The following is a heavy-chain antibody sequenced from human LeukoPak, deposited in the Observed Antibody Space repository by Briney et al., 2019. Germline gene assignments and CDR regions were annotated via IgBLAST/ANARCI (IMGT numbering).Heavy chain of an antibody. V-gene: IGHV1-2*02. D-gene: IGHD6-19*01. CDR3: ARTQWLVYYFDY. CDR2: INPNSGGT. CDR1: GYTFTGNY. J-gene: IGHJ4*02. Sequence: GASVKVSCKASGYTFTGNYMHWVRQAPGQGLEWMGWINPNSGGTNYAQKFQGRVTMTTDTSTSTAYMELRSLRSDDTAVYYCARTQWLVYYFDYWGQGTLVTVSS.